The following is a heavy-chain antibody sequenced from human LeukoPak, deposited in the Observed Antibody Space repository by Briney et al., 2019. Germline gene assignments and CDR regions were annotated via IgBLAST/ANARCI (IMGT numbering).Heavy chain of an antibody. D-gene: IGHD2/OR15-2a*01. CDR2: ISDSGRTT. CDR1: GFNFSNYA. Sequence: GGTLRLSCAASAFTSGFNFSNYAMSWVRQAPGKGLEWSSAISDSGRTTYYTDSVKGRFTISRDNFRNTLYLQMNSLRAEDTAVYYCGGFTFNDYWGQGLLVTVSS. V-gene: IGHV3-23*01. CDR3: GGFTFNDY. J-gene: IGHJ4*01.